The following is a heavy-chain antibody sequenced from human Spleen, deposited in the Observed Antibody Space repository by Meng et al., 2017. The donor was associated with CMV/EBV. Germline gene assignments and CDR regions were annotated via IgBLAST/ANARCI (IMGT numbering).Heavy chain of an antibody. CDR2: ISGRGSGT. CDR3: ARERNRQGPLDD. Sequence: GESLKISCAASGFTFSNYAMSWVRQAPGEGLEWVSAISGRGSGTYYADSVKGRFTISRDNSKNTLYLQMGSLKVEDMAVYYCARERNRQGPLDDWGQGTLVTVSS. V-gene: IGHV3-23*01. J-gene: IGHJ4*02. CDR1: GFTFSNYA.